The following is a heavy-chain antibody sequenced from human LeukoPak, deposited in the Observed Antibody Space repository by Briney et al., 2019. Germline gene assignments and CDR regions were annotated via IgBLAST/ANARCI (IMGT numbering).Heavy chain of an antibody. CDR1: GGSISSGSYY. CDR3: ARRWLQLIDY. V-gene: IGHV4-61*02. D-gene: IGHD5-24*01. CDR2: IYTSGST. Sequence: PSETLSLTCTVSGGSISSGSYYWSWIRQPAGKGLEWIGRIYTSGSTNYNPSLKSRVTISVDTSKNQFSLKLSSVTAADTAVYYCARRWLQLIDYWGQGTLVTVSS. J-gene: IGHJ4*02.